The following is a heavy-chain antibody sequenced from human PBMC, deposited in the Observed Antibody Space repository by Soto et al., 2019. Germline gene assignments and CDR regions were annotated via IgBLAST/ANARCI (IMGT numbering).Heavy chain of an antibody. V-gene: IGHV1-58*01. Sequence: QMQLVQSGPEVKKPGTSVKVSCKASGFTFTSSAVQWVRQARGQRLEWIGWIVVGSGNTNYAQKFQERVTITRNMSTSTAYMELSSLRSEDTAVYYCAALGLVTANFALDWYFDLWGRGTLVTVSS. J-gene: IGHJ2*01. D-gene: IGHD2-21*02. CDR3: AALGLVTANFALDWYFDL. CDR1: GFTFTSSA. CDR2: IVVGSGNT.